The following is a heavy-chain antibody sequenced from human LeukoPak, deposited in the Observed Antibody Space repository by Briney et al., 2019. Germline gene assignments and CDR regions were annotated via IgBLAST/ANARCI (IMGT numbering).Heavy chain of an antibody. CDR1: GGSISSGDYY. CDR3: ARQPTGYPNWFDP. CDR2: IYYSGST. D-gene: IGHD3-9*01. V-gene: IGHV4-30-4*01. Sequence: SETLSLTCTVSGGSISSGDYYWSWIRQPPGKGLEWIGYIYYSGSTYYNPSLKSRVTISVDTSKIQFFLTLTSLTATDTAVYYCARQPTGYPNWFDPWGQGTLVTVSS. J-gene: IGHJ5*02.